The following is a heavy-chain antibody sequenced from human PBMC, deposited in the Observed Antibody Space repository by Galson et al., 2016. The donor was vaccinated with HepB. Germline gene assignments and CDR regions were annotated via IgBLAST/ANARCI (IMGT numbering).Heavy chain of an antibody. Sequence: SLTLSCAASGLTFGSYAMHWVRKAPGKGLEWVALIFFEGRKKEYADSVNGRFTISMDNAKSSLSLQMASLRGDDTAVYYCARAQWNPALRAAYFDHWGQGIMVTVSS. D-gene: IGHD1-1*01. CDR1: GLTFGSYA. CDR3: ARAQWNPALRAAYFDH. CDR2: IFFEGRKK. V-gene: IGHV3-30*04. J-gene: IGHJ4*02.